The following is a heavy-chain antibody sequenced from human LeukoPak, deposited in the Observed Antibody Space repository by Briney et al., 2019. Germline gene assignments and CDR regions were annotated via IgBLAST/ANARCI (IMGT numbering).Heavy chain of an antibody. CDR3: AKGTENYYDSSGYAFDI. CDR2: ISWDGGST. J-gene: IGHJ3*02. Sequence: GGSLRLSCAASGFTFDDYAMHWVRQAPGKGLEWVSLISWDGGSTYYADSVKGRFTISRDNSKNSLYLQMNSLRAEDTALYYCAKGTENYYDSSGYAFDIWGQGTMVTVSS. D-gene: IGHD3-22*01. V-gene: IGHV3-43D*03. CDR1: GFTFDDYA.